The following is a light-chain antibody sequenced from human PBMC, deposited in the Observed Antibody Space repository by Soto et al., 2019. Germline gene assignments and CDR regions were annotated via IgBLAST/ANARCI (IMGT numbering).Light chain of an antibody. CDR2: DAS. J-gene: IGKJ4*01. V-gene: IGKV1-5*01. CDR1: QSISSW. CDR3: QQYNSYRLT. Sequence: DIQMTQSPSTLSASVGDRVTITCRASQSISSWLAWYQQKPGKAPKVLIYDASSLESGVPSRFSGSGSGTEFTLTISSLQPDDFATYYCQQYNSYRLTFGGGTKVEIK.